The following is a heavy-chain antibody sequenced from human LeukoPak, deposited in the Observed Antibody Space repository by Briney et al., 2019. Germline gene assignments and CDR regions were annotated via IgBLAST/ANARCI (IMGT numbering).Heavy chain of an antibody. J-gene: IGHJ4*02. D-gene: IGHD6-13*01. Sequence: SETLSLTCTVSGGSISSGGYYWSWIRQHPGKGLEWIGYIYYSGSTYYNPSLKSRVTISVDTSKNQFSLKLSSVTAADTAVYYCARAPYSSSWYPFDYWGQGTLVTVSS. V-gene: IGHV4-31*03. CDR1: GGSISSGGYY. CDR3: ARAPYSSSWYPFDY. CDR2: IYYSGST.